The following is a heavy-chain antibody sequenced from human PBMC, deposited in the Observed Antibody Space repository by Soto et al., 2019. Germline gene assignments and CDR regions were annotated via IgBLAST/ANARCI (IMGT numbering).Heavy chain of an antibody. V-gene: IGHV3-30*18. J-gene: IGHJ6*02. D-gene: IGHD1-7*01. CDR2: IAYDGINR. CDR3: AKTRRSSNSYYLSSGMDV. Sequence: PGGSLRLSCAASGFIFSSYGMHWVRQAPGKGLEWVALIAYDGINRYYADSVKGRFTMSRDNSKNTLYLQMNSLGGEDTAVYYCAKTRRSSNSYYLSSGMDVWGQGTMVTVYS. CDR1: GFIFSSYG.